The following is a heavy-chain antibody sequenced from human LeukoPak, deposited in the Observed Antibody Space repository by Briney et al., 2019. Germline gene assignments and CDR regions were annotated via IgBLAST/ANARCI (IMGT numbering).Heavy chain of an antibody. D-gene: IGHD4-17*01. Sequence: PGGSLRLSCAASGFTFSSYAIHWVRQAPGKGLEWVAFIRYDGSNKYYADSVKGRFTISRDNAKNSLYLQMNSLRAEDTAVYYCARNLYGDYGDYYYYYMDVWGKGTTVTISS. J-gene: IGHJ6*03. CDR2: IRYDGSNK. V-gene: IGHV3-30*02. CDR1: GFTFSSYA. CDR3: ARNLYGDYGDYYYYYMDV.